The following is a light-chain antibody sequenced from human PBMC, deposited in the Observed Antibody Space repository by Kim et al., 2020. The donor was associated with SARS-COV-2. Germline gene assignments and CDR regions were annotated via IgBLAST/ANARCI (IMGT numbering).Light chain of an antibody. V-gene: IGKV2-30*02. CDR1: RSLVHSDGNTY. CDR2: AVS. CDR3: MQATSWPAT. Sequence: DVVMTQSPLSLPVTLGQPASISCRSSRSLVHSDGNTYLNWFHQRPGQSPRRLIYAVSNRDSGVPDRFSGSGSDTDFTLKISRVEAEDVGVYYCMQATSWPATFGQGTKVDIK. J-gene: IGKJ1*01.